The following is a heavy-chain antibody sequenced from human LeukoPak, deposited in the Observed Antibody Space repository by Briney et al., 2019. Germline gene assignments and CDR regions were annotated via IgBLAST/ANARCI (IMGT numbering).Heavy chain of an antibody. D-gene: IGHD6-19*01. V-gene: IGHV3-74*01. CDR2: INEDGSIT. Sequence: GGSLRLSCAASGFTFSSNWMHWVRQAPGKGLVWVSRINEDGSITNYADSVKGRFTISRDNSKNTLYLQMNSLRAEDTAVYYCAREGYSSGWYRLWGQGTLVTVSS. J-gene: IGHJ4*02. CDR3: AREGYSSGWYRL. CDR1: GFTFSSNW.